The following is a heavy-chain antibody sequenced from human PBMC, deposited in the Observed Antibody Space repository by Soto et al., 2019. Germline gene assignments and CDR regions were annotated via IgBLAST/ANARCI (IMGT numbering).Heavy chain of an antibody. Sequence: GASVEVSCKASGYTFTGYFIYWVRQAPGQGFEWMGWINPKSRGTNYAQKFQGRVTMTMDTSNSTAYMELRGLRSDDTAVYYCARVTLKAGNWFDPWGQGTLVTVSS. CDR2: INPKSRGT. CDR3: ARVTLKAGNWFDP. V-gene: IGHV1-2*02. J-gene: IGHJ5*02. CDR1: GYTFTGYF.